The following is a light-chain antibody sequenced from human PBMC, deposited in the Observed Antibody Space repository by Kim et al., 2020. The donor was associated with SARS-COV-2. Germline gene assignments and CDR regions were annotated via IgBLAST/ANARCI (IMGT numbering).Light chain of an antibody. J-gene: IGLJ2*01. V-gene: IGLV1-51*01. CDR2: DNN. CDR1: SSNMGNNY. CDR3: GTWDTSLTAGV. Sequence: GLGVTISCSGNSSNMGNNYVSLYQQFPGTAPKLLIYDNNKRPSGIPDRFSGSKSGTSATLGITGLQTGDEADYHCGTWDTSLTAGVFGGGTQLTVL.